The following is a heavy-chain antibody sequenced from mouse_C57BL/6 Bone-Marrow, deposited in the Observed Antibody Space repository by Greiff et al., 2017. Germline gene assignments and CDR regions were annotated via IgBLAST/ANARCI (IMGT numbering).Heavy chain of an antibody. V-gene: IGHV1-26*01. J-gene: IGHJ3*01. CDR3: ARSTTVVGPFAY. CDR2: INPNNGGT. Sequence: EVQLQQSGPELVKPGASVKISCKASGYTFTDYYMNWVKQSHGKSLEWIGDINPNNGGTSYNQKFKGKATLTVEKSSSTAYMELRSLTSEESAVYYCARSTTVVGPFAYWGQGTLVTVSA. CDR1: GYTFTDYY. D-gene: IGHD1-1*01.